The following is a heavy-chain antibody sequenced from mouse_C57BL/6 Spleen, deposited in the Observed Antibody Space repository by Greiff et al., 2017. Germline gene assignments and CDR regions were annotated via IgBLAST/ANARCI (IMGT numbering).Heavy chain of an antibody. CDR3: GYGNLYAMDY. CDR2: INPNNGGT. J-gene: IGHJ4*01. CDR1: GYTFTDYN. Sequence: EVQLQQSGPELVKPGASVKMSCKASGYTFTDYNMHWVKQSHGKSLEWIGYINPNNGGTSYNQKFKGKATLTVNKSSSTAYMELRSLTSEDSAVYYCGYGNLYAMDYWGQGTSVTVSS. D-gene: IGHD2-1*01. V-gene: IGHV1-22*01.